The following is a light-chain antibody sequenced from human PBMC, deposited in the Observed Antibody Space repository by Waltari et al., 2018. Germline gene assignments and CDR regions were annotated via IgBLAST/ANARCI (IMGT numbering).Light chain of an antibody. CDR1: QSVSSSY. CDR3: QQYGSSPWT. Sequence: EIVLTQSPGTLSLSPGERATLSCRASQSVSSSYLAWYQHTPGPAPRVLIHGASNRATGIPDRFSGSGSGTDFTLTISRLGHEDFAVYYCQQYGSSPWTVGQGTKVEIK. CDR2: GAS. V-gene: IGKV3-20*01. J-gene: IGKJ1*01.